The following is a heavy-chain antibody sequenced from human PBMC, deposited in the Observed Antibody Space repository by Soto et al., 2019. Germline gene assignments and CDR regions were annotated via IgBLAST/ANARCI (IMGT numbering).Heavy chain of an antibody. V-gene: IGHV5-51*01. CDR1: GYGFTSFW. CDR3: AREYYGSGKH. J-gene: IGHJ1*01. Sequence: GEALKISCKGSGYGFTSFWIGRVRQLPGEGLEWMGIINPRDSETRYSLSFQGQVTISVDKSINTAYLQWTSLKASDTAMYFCAREYYGSGKHWGQGTLVTVSS. CDR2: INPRDSET. D-gene: IGHD3-10*01.